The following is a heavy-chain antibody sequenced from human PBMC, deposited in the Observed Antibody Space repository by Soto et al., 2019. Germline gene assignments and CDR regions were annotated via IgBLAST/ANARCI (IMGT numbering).Heavy chain of an antibody. Sequence: ASVKVSCKASGYTFTSYYMHWVRQAPGQGLEGMGIINPSGGSTSYAQKFQGRVTMTRDTSTSPVYMELSSLRSEDTAVYYGARDPIRTYYYDSSCYPYNWFDPWGQGTLVTVSS. CDR1: GYTFTSYY. V-gene: IGHV1-46*01. CDR3: ARDPIRTYYYDSSCYPYNWFDP. D-gene: IGHD3-22*01. J-gene: IGHJ5*02. CDR2: INPSGGST.